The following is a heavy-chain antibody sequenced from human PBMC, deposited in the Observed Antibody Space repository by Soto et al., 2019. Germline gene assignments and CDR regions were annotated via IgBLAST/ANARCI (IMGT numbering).Heavy chain of an antibody. CDR3: ARGSTSASHLYYYYYMDV. D-gene: IGHD2-2*01. CDR2: IYYSGST. V-gene: IGHV4-59*01. J-gene: IGHJ6*03. Sequence: SETLSLTCTVSGGSISSYDWSWIRQPPGKGLEWIGYIYYSGSTNYNPSLKSRVTISVDTSKNQFSLKLSSVTAADTAVYYCARGSTSASHLYYYYYMDVWGKGTTVTVSS. CDR1: GGSISSYD.